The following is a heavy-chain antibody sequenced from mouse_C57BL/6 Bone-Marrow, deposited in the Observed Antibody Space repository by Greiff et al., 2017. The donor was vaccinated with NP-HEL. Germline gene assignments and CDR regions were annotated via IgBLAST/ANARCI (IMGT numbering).Heavy chain of an antibody. V-gene: IGHV10-1*01. CDR2: IRSKSNNYAT. J-gene: IGHJ4*01. Sequence: VQLKESGGGLVQPKGSLKLSCAASGFSFNTYAMNWVRQAPGKGLEWVARIRSKSNNYATYYADSVKDRFTISRDDSESMLYLQMNNLKTEDTAMYYCVSSYYAMDYWGQGTSVTVSS. CDR1: GFSFNTYA. CDR3: VSSYYAMDY.